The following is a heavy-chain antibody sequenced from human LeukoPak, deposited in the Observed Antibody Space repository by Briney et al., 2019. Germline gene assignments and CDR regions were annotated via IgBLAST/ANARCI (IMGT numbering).Heavy chain of an antibody. CDR3: ARRKRSAAGGRNWFDP. CDR1: GYTFTSYD. Sequence: ASVTVSCKASGYTFTSYDINWVRQATGQGGEWMGWMNPNSGNTGYAQKFQGRVTMTRNTSISTAYMELSSLRSEDTAVYYCARRKRSAAGGRNWFDPWGQGTLVTVSS. V-gene: IGHV1-8*01. D-gene: IGHD6-13*01. CDR2: MNPNSGNT. J-gene: IGHJ5*02.